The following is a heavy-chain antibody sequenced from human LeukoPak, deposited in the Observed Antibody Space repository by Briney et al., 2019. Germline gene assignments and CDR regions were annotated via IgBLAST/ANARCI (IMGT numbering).Heavy chain of an antibody. D-gene: IGHD6-19*01. CDR3: ARDTSSGWA. CDR2: IDHSGST. V-gene: IGHV4-34*01. J-gene: IGHJ5*02. Sequence: ETLSLTCAVYGGSFSGYYWSWIRQPPGKGLEWIGEIDHSGSTNYNPSLKSRVTISVDTSKNQFSLKLSSVTAADTAVYYCARDTSSGWAWGQGTLVTVSS. CDR1: GGSFSGYY.